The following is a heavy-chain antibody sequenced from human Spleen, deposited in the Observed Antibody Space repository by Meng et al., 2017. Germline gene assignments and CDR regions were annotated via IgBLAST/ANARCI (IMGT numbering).Heavy chain of an antibody. D-gene: IGHD6-19*01. Sequence: QVQLQRWGPGLVKPSGTLSLTCAVSGGSISSSNWWSWVRHPPGKGLEWIGEIYHGGDTNYNPSLKSRVTIAIDKSKNQFSLKLTSVTAADTAVYYCASWIYSCGWQWGQGALVTVSS. CDR2: IYHGGDT. CDR1: GGSISSSNW. V-gene: IGHV4-4*02. CDR3: ASWIYSCGWQ. J-gene: IGHJ4*02.